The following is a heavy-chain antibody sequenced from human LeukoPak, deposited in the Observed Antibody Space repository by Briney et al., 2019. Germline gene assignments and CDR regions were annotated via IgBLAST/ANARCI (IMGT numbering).Heavy chain of an antibody. CDR2: ISSSSSSI. D-gene: IGHD3-22*01. Sequence: PGGSLRLSCAVSGFTFSTYSMNWVRQAPGKGLEWVSFISSSSSSINYADSVKGRFTISRDNAKNSLYLQMNSLRAEDTAVYYCARDRDGTAYYPLDFRGQGTLVTVSS. CDR1: GFTFSTYS. CDR3: ARDRDGTAYYPLDF. J-gene: IGHJ4*02. V-gene: IGHV3-21*01.